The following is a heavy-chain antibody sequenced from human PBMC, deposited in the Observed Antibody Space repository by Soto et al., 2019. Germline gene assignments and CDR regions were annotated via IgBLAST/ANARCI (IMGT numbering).Heavy chain of an antibody. CDR3: ARVKYSGCDPPYPVFDY. D-gene: IGHD5-12*01. CDR2: INSDGSST. Sequence: QPGGSLRLSCAASGFTFSSYWIHWVRQAPWKGLVWVSRINSDGSSTSYADSVKGRFTISRDNAKNTLYLQMNSLRAEDTAVYYCARVKYSGCDPPYPVFDYWGQGTLVVVSP. J-gene: IGHJ4*02. CDR1: GFTFSSYW. V-gene: IGHV3-74*01.